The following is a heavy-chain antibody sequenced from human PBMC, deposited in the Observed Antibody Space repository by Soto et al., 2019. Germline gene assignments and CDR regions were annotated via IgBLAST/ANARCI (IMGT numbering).Heavy chain of an antibody. V-gene: IGHV3-30*03. Sequence: GGSLRLSCAASGFTFSSYGMHWVRQAPGKGLEWVAVISYDGSNKYYADSVKGRFTISRDNSDNTLYLQMSSLRAEDTAVYYCARDGARQYYFDSWGQGTLVTVSS. J-gene: IGHJ4*02. CDR2: ISYDGSNK. CDR1: GFTFSSYG. D-gene: IGHD3-10*01. CDR3: ARDGARQYYFDS.